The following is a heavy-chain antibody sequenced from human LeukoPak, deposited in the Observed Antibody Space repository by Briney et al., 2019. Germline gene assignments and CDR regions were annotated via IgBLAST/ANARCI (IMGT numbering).Heavy chain of an antibody. J-gene: IGHJ5*02. V-gene: IGHV3-23*01. Sequence: GGSLRLSCAASGFTFRSYGMSWVRQAPGKGLEWVSAISGSGYTTYYADSVKGRFTISRDNAKNSVYLQISGLRADDTAVYFCARGFAWYDHWGQGTLVTVSS. CDR1: GFTFRSYG. D-gene: IGHD3-3*01. CDR2: ISGSGYTT. CDR3: ARGFAWYDH.